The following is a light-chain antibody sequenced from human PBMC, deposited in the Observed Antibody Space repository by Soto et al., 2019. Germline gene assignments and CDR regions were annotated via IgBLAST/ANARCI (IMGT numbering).Light chain of an antibody. CDR1: QSVSSSY. J-gene: IGKJ5*01. CDR3: QQYGSLPIT. CDR2: AAS. Sequence: EIVLTQSPGTLSLSPGERATLSCRASQSVSSSYLAWCQQKPGQAPRLLIFAASGRATGIPDRFSGSGSGTDFTLTISRLEPEDLAVYYCQQYGSLPITFGQGTRLEIK. V-gene: IGKV3-20*01.